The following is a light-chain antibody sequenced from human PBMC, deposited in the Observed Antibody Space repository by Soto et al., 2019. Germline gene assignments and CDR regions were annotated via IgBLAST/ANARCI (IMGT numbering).Light chain of an antibody. Sequence: DIQMTQSPSTLSASVGDRVTITCRASQSISSWLAWYQQKPGKAPKLLIYDVSTLESGVPSRFSGSGSGTEFPLTISCLQPDDFATYYCQQYSSLRTFGRGTKVEIK. CDR3: QQYSSLRT. CDR2: DVS. CDR1: QSISSW. V-gene: IGKV1-5*01. J-gene: IGKJ2*01.